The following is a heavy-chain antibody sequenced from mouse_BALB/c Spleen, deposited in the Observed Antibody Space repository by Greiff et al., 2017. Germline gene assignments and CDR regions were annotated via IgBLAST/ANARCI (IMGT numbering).Heavy chain of an antibody. CDR1: GYSITSDYA. J-gene: IGHJ2*01. D-gene: IGHD2-4*01. Sequence: ESGPGLVKPSQSLSLTCTVTGYSITSDYAWNWIRQVPGNKLECMGYISNSGSTSYNPSLKSLISITRDTSKNQFFLQLNSVTTEDTATYYCSRGDYLFDYWGQGTTLTVSS. V-gene: IGHV3-2*02. CDR2: ISNSGST. CDR3: SRGDYLFDY.